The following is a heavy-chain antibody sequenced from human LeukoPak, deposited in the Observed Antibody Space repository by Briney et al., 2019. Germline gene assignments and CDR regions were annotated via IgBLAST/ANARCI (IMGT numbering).Heavy chain of an antibody. CDR1: GFTFSCHS. CDR3: ARGRYYYDSSGYSRMDV. D-gene: IGHD3-22*01. CDR2: IWCDGSNK. Sequence: GGSLRLSCAASGFTFSCHSMNWVRQAPGKGLEWVAVIWCDGSNKYYADSVKGRFTISRDNSKNTLYLQMNSLRAEDTAVYYCARGRYYYDSSGYSRMDVWGQGTTVTVSS. V-gene: IGHV3-33*08. J-gene: IGHJ6*02.